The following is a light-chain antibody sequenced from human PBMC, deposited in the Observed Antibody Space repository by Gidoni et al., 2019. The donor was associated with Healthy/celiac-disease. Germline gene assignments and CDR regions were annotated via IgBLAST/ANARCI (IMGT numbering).Light chain of an antibody. CDR3: QQYNSLIT. V-gene: IGKV1-5*03. Sequence: DIQMTQSLSTLSASVGDRVTITCRASQSISSWLAWYQQKPGKAPKLLIYKASSLESGVPSRFSGSGSGTEFTLTISSLQPDDFATYYCQQYNSLITFGQGTRLEIK. J-gene: IGKJ5*01. CDR1: QSISSW. CDR2: KAS.